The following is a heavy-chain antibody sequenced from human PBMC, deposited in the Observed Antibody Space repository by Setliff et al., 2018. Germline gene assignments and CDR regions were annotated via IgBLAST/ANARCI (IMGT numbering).Heavy chain of an antibody. D-gene: IGHD2-2*01. CDR2: LSPYTGNT. Sequence: GASVKVSCKTSGFTFTNSVVNWVRQAPGQGLEWVGWLSPYTGNTYSAQKFQGRVTMTTDTSTSTAYMELRNLRSDDTAIYYCSRLVRFCTKISCQRLLGDDYWGQGALVTVSS. CDR1: GFTFTNSV. V-gene: IGHV1-18*01. CDR3: SRLVRFCTKISCQRLLGDDY. J-gene: IGHJ4*02.